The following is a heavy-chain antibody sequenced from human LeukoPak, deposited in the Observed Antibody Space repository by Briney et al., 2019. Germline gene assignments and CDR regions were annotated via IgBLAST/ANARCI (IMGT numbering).Heavy chain of an antibody. D-gene: IGHD3-16*01. CDR1: GFTFSNYW. V-gene: IGHV3-7*01. Sequence: PGGSLRLSCAASGFTFSNYWMSWVRRAPGKGLEWVANIKQDGSETYYVGSVRGRFTISRDNAKKSLYLQMNSLRAEDTAVYYCARATYNWFDPWGQGTLVTVSS. CDR3: ARATYNWFDP. CDR2: IKQDGSET. J-gene: IGHJ5*02.